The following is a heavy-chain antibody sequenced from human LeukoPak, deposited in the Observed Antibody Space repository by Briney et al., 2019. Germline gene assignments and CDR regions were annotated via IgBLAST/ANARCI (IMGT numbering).Heavy chain of an antibody. Sequence: SETLSLTCTVSGGSISSYYWSWIRQPPGKGLEWIGYIYYSGSTNYNPSLKSRVTISVDTSKNQFSLKLSSVTAADTAVYYCAREYDCSSTSCYGFDYWGQGTLVTVSS. CDR2: IYYSGST. CDR3: AREYDCSSTSCYGFDY. D-gene: IGHD2-2*01. V-gene: IGHV4-59*01. J-gene: IGHJ4*02. CDR1: GGSISSYY.